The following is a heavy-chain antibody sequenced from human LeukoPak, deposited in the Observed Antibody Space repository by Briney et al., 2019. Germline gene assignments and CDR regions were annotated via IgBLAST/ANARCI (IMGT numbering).Heavy chain of an antibody. J-gene: IGHJ4*02. CDR2: ISSGGSTI. CDR1: GFTFSTYE. V-gene: IGHV3-48*03. CDR3: ARFSRTTGDNFDY. D-gene: IGHD3-16*01. Sequence: GGSLRLSCAASGFTFSTYEINWVRQAPGQGLEWVSYISSGGSTISYADSVKGRFTMSRDNAKNSLFLQMNSLRAEDTAVYDCARFSRTTGDNFDYWGQGTLVTVSS.